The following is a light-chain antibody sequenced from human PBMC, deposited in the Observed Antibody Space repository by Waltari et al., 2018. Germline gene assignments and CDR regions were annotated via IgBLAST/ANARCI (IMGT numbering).Light chain of an antibody. CDR2: YKSDSEK. Sequence: QPVLTQPPSSSASPGDSARLTCTLPSDINVGDFIIYWYQQKPGSPPRFLLYYKSDSEKVQGSGVPSRFSGSKDASANAGILVISGLQSEDEADYYCMFWPNNVWVFGGGTKLTVL. V-gene: IGLV5-37*01. J-gene: IGLJ3*02. CDR3: MFWPNNVWV. CDR1: SDINVGDFI.